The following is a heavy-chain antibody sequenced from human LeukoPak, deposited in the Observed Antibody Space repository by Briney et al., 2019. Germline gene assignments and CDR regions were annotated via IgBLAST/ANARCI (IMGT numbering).Heavy chain of an antibody. CDR2: ISGGGGST. Sequence: GGSLRLSCAASGFTFSSYAMNWVRQAPGKGLEWVSSISGGGGSTYYADSVKGRFTISRDNSNNTLFLQMNSLRPEDTAVHFCARHPGDFTGIVNYYYMDVWGKGTTVTVSS. V-gene: IGHV3-23*01. J-gene: IGHJ6*03. CDR3: ARHPGDFTGIVNYYYMDV. D-gene: IGHD1-26*01. CDR1: GFTFSSYA.